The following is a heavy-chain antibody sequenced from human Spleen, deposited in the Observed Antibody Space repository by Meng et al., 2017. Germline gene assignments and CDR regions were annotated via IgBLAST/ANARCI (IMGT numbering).Heavy chain of an antibody. CDR3: AVGVIDNLDH. CDR1: GGSISSSNW. J-gene: IGHJ4*02. Sequence: QLELPRAGPGLVKPSGALSLTCVVSGGSISSSNWWSWVRQPPGKGLEWIGENNLSGSTNYNPSLKSRVTISVDTSKNQFSLKLTSVTAADTAVYYCAVGVIDNLDHWGQGMLVTVSS. D-gene: IGHD3-16*02. V-gene: IGHV4-4*02. CDR2: NNLSGST.